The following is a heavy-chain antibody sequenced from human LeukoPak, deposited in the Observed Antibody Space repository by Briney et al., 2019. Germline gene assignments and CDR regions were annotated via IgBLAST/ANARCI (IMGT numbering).Heavy chain of an antibody. V-gene: IGHV3-53*01. CDR1: GFTVSSNY. CDR2: IYSGGST. D-gene: IGHD3-9*01. J-gene: IGHJ3*02. Sequence: RPGGSLRLSCAASGFTVSSNYMSWVRQAPGKGLEWVSVIYSGGSTYYADSVKGRFTISRDNSKNTLYLQMNSLRAEDTAVYYCARAVTGYDILTGYYTGAFDIWGQGTMVTVSS. CDR3: ARAVTGYDILTGYYTGAFDI.